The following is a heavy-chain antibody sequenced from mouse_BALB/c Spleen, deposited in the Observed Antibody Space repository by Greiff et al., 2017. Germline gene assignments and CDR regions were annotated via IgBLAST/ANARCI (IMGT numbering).Heavy chain of an antibody. D-gene: IGHD1-2*01. Sequence: QVQLQQPGAELVKPGASVKMSCKASGYTFTSYWMHWVKQRPGQGLEWIGTIDPSDSYTSYNQKFKGKATLTVDTSSSTAYMQLSSLTSEDSAVYYCTIITTATDYYAMDYWGQGTSVTVSS. V-gene: IGHV1S127*01. CDR2: IDPSDSYT. J-gene: IGHJ4*01. CDR1: GYTFTSYW. CDR3: TIITTATDYYAMDY.